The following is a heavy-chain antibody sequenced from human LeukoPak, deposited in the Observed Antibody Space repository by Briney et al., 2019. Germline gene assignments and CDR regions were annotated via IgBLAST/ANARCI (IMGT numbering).Heavy chain of an antibody. CDR3: ARRYCSGGSCTYYGMDV. V-gene: IGHV1-69*04. J-gene: IGHJ6*02. D-gene: IGHD2-15*01. Sequence: GASVKVSCKASGGTFSSYAISWVRQAPGQGLEWMGRIIPILCIANYAQKFQGRVTITADKSTSTAYMELSSLRSEDTAVYYCARRYCSGGSCTYYGMDVWGQGTTVTVSS. CDR2: IIPILCIA. CDR1: GGTFSSYA.